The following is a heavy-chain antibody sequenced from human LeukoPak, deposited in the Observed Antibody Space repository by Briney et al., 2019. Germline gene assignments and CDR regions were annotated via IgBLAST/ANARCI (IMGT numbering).Heavy chain of an antibody. CDR2: IYYSGST. J-gene: IGHJ4*02. Sequence: PSETLSLTCTVSGGSISSGSYYWSWIRQPPGKGLEWIGYIYYSGSTNYNPSLKSRVTISVDTSKNQFSLKLSSVTAADTAVYYCARDLGPKYSSSWYDYWGQGTLVTVSS. D-gene: IGHD6-13*01. V-gene: IGHV4-61*01. CDR3: ARDLGPKYSSSWYDY. CDR1: GGSISSGSYY.